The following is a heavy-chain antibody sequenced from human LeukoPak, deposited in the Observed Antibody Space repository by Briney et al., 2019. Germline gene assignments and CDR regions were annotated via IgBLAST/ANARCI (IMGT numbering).Heavy chain of an antibody. J-gene: IGHJ4*02. V-gene: IGHV3-66*01. Sequence: PGGSLRLSCAASEFSVGSNYMTWVRQAPGKGLEWVSLIYSGGSTYYADSVKGRFTISRDNSKNTLYLQMNSLRAEDTAVYSCAGGPSGYHNTGGQGTLVTVSS. CDR3: AGGPSGYHNT. CDR1: EFSVGSNY. D-gene: IGHD5-12*01. CDR2: IYSGGST.